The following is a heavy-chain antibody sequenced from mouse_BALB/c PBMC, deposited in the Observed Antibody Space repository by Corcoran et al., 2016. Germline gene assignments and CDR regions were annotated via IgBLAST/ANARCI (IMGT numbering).Heavy chain of an antibody. D-gene: IGHD1-1*01. CDR1: RYTFTEYT. CDR2: RNTNNGGT. Sequence: EDQLQQSGPELVKPGDSEKISHKTSRYTFTEYTMHWVKQSKGKSLEEIGGRNTNNGGTRYNQKFKGKATLTVDKSSSTAYMELRSLTSEDSAVYYCARPLYGSPFDYWGQGTTLAVSS. J-gene: IGHJ2*01. CDR3: ARPLYGSPFDY. V-gene: IGHV1-22*01.